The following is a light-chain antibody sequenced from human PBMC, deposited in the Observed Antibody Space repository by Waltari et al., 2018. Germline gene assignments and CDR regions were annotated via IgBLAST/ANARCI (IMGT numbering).Light chain of an antibody. Sequence: IQMPHSPSSLSASVGDRVTIPFRAGQGISNHLAWYQQKPGTVPKLLIYAASTLQSGVPSRFSGSGSGTDFTLTISSLQPEDVATYYCQRYNSAPPGLTFGGGTKVEIK. CDR3: QRYNSAPPGLT. V-gene: IGKV1-27*01. CDR1: QGISNH. J-gene: IGKJ4*01. CDR2: AAS.